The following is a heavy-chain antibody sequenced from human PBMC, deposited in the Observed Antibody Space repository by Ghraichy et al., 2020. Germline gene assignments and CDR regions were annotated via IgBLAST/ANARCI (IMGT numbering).Heavy chain of an antibody. D-gene: IGHD3-10*01. V-gene: IGHV4-38-2*02. Sequence: GSLRLSCAVSGYSISSGYYWGWIRQPPGKGLEWIGSIYHSGSTYYNPSLKSRVTISVDTSKNQFSLKLSSVTAADTAVYYCARDVYYYGSGSYAYYYYGMDVWGQGTTVTVSS. CDR1: GYSISSGYY. CDR2: IYHSGST. J-gene: IGHJ6*02. CDR3: ARDVYYYGSGSYAYYYYGMDV.